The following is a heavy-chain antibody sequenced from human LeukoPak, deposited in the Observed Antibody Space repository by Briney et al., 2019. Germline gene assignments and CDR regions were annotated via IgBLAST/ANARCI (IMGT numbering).Heavy chain of an antibody. D-gene: IGHD3-3*01. CDR1: GYTFTSYG. J-gene: IGHJ6*03. V-gene: IGHV1-18*01. CDR3: ARGRGIYDFWSGYSKQTNYYYYYYMDV. Sequence: GASVKVSCKASGYTFTSYGISWVRQAPGQGLEWMGWISAYNGNTNYAQKFQGRVTITADESTSTAYMELSSLRSEDTAVYYCARGRGIYDFWSGYSKQTNYYYYYYMDVWGKGTTVTVSS. CDR2: ISAYNGNT.